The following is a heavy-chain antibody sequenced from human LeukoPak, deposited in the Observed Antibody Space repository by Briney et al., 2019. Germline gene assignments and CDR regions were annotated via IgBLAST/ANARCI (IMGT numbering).Heavy chain of an antibody. CDR2: IIPILGIA. CDR1: GGTFSSYA. Sequence: ASVKVSCKASGGTFSSYAISWVRQAPGQGLEWMGRIIPILGIANYAQKFQGRVTITADKPTSTAYMELSSLRSEDTAVYYCARGPTSGVAFDYWGQGTLVTVSS. V-gene: IGHV1-69*04. J-gene: IGHJ4*02. D-gene: IGHD1-26*01. CDR3: ARGPTSGVAFDY.